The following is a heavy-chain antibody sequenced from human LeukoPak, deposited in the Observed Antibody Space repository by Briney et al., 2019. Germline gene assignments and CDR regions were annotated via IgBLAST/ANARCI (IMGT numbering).Heavy chain of an antibody. D-gene: IGHD2-15*01. Sequence: SETLSLTCAVSGGSISSGGYSWSWIRQPPGKGLEWIGYIYHSGSTNYNPSLKSRVTISVDTSKNQFSLKLSSVTAADTAVYYCARSKGYCSGGSCSRGFDYWGQGTLVTVSS. CDR3: ARSKGYCSGGSCSRGFDY. CDR1: GGSISSGGYS. V-gene: IGHV4-30-2*01. CDR2: IYHSGST. J-gene: IGHJ4*02.